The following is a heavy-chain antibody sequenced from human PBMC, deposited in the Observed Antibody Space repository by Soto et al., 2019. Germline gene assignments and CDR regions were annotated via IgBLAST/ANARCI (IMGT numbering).Heavy chain of an antibody. Sequence: PSETLSLTCTVSGGSISCYFWSWIRQPAGKGLEWIGRIYTTGSTNFNPSLKSRVSMSVDTSKNQFSLKLSSVTAADTAVYYCARGRPGYSSSSGAVFDFWGQGTLVTVSS. CDR1: GGSISCYF. J-gene: IGHJ4*02. CDR3: ARGRPGYSSSSGAVFDF. CDR2: IYTTGST. V-gene: IGHV4-4*07. D-gene: IGHD6-6*01.